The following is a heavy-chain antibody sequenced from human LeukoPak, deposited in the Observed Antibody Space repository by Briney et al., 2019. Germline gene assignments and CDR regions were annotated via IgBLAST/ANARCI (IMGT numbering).Heavy chain of an antibody. D-gene: IGHD3-22*01. CDR2: IIPIFGTA. CDR3: AKARYYDSSGYYFDY. CDR1: GGTFSSYT. V-gene: IGHV1-69*05. J-gene: IGHJ4*02. Sequence: SVKVSCKASGGTFSSYTISWVRQAPGQGLEWMGGIIPIFGTANYAQKFQGRVTITTDESTSTAYMELSSLRSEDTAVYYCAKARYYDSSGYYFDYSGQGTLVTVSS.